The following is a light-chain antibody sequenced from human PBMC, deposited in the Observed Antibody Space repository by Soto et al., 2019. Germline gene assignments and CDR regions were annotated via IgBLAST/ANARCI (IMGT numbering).Light chain of an antibody. Sequence: EVVLTQSPGTLSLSPGERATLSCRASQSVRNNYLAWYQQKPGQSPKLLIFGSSDRATRIPDRFSGSGSGTDFTLTISRLEPEDFAVYYCQQYGSSPPYTFGQGTKLEIK. CDR3: QQYGSSPPYT. CDR2: GSS. V-gene: IGKV3-20*01. CDR1: QSVRNNY. J-gene: IGKJ2*01.